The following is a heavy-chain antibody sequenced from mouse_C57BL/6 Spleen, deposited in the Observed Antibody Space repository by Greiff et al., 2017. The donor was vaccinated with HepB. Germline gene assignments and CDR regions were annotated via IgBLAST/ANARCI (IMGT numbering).Heavy chain of an antibody. Sequence: QVQLKQSGAELVRPGASVTLSCKASGYTFTDYEMHWVKQTPVHGLEWIGAIDPETGGTAYNQKFKGKAILTADKSSSTAYMELRSLTSEDSAVYYWTRGRSLGRSLDVWGTGTTVTVSS. CDR3: TRGRSLGRSLDV. CDR2: IDPETGGT. CDR1: GYTFTDYE. J-gene: IGHJ1*03. V-gene: IGHV1-15*01. D-gene: IGHD4-1*01.